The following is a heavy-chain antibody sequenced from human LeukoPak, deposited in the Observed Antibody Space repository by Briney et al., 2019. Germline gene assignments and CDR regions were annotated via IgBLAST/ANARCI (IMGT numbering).Heavy chain of an antibody. D-gene: IGHD4-11*01. CDR3: AREEDSNHYYGMDV. CDR1: GFTVSSTY. V-gene: IGHV3-53*01. CDR2: IYSGGGT. Sequence: GGSLRLSCVASGFTVSSTYMSWVRQAPGKGLEWVSVIYSGGGTKYADSVKGRFTISRDNSKNTVFLQVNSLSAEDTAVYYCAREEDSNHYYGMDVWGQGTTVTVSS. J-gene: IGHJ6*02.